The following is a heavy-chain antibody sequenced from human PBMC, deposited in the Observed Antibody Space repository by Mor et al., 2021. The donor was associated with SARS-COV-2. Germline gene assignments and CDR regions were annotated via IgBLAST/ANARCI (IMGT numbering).Heavy chain of an antibody. J-gene: IGHJ5*02. V-gene: IGHV1-3*01. CDR3: ARGPLPSVGSSSWKWWFDP. CDR2: INAGNGNT. D-gene: IGHD6-13*01. Sequence: INAGNGNTKYSQKFQGRVTITRDTSASTAYMELSSLRSEDTAVYYCARGPLPSVGSSSWKWWFDPWGQGTLVTVSS.